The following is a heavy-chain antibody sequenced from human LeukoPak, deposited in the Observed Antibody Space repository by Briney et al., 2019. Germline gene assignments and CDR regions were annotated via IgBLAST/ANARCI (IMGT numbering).Heavy chain of an antibody. V-gene: IGHV3-30*04. Sequence: GGSLRLSCAASGFTSSSYAIHWVRQAPGKGLEWVAVISYDGSNKNYADSVKGRFTISRDNSKNTLYLQMNSLRADDTAVYYCARGVRIAVAGNIDYWGQGTLVTVSS. CDR1: GFTSSSYA. D-gene: IGHD6-19*01. J-gene: IGHJ4*02. CDR2: ISYDGSNK. CDR3: ARGVRIAVAGNIDY.